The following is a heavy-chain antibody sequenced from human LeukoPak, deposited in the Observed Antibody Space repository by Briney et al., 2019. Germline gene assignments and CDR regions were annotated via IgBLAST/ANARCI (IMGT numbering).Heavy chain of an antibody. V-gene: IGHV1-18*01. D-gene: IGHD6-6*01. CDR1: GYTFTSYG. Sequence: ASVNVSCKPSGYTFTSYGISWVRQAPGQGLEWMGWISAYNGNTNYAQQLQGRVTITTDTSTSTAYMELRILRPDDPAVYYLATAAEVGSPSRTNWIAPWGQGTLVTVSS. CDR3: ATAAEVGSPSRTNWIAP. CDR2: ISAYNGNT. J-gene: IGHJ5*02.